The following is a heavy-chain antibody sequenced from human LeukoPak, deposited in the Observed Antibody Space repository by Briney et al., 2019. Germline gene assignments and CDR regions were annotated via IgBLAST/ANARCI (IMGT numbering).Heavy chain of an antibody. CDR3: AARSGRDYYYYYMDV. D-gene: IGHD3-10*01. V-gene: IGHV3-48*03. CDR1: GFTFSSYE. CDR2: ISSSGSTI. J-gene: IGHJ6*03. Sequence: PGGSLRLSCAASGFTFSSYEVNWVRQAPGKGLEWVSYISSSGSTIYYADSVKGRFTISRDNAKNSLYLQMNSLRAEDTAVYYCAARSGRDYYYYYMDVWGKGTTVTVSS.